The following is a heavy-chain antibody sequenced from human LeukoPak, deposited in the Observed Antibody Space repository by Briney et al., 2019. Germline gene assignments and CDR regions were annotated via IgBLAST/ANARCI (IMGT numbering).Heavy chain of an antibody. V-gene: IGHV3-21*01. CDR3: ARDYYYDSSGYYYSDY. CDR1: GFTFSRYS. J-gene: IGHJ4*02. CDR2: ISSSSSYI. D-gene: IGHD3-22*01. Sequence: GGSLRLSCAASGFTFSRYSMNWVRQAPGKGLEWVSSISSSSSYIYYADSVKGRFTISRDNAKNSLYLQMNSLRAEDTAVYYCARDYYYDSSGYYYSDYWGQGTLVTVSS.